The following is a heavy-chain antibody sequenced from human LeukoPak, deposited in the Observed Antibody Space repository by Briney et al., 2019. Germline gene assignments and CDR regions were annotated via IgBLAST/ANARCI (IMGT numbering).Heavy chain of an antibody. V-gene: IGHV4-34*01. CDR1: GGSFSGYY. CDR3: ARAQADYGDYGDAFDI. Sequence: PSETLSLTCAVYGGSFSGYYWSWIRQPPGKGLEWIGEINHSGSTNYNPSLKSRVTISVDTSKNQFSLKLSSVTAADTAVYYCARAQADYGDYGDAFDIWGQGTMVTVSS. D-gene: IGHD4-17*01. CDR2: INHSGST. J-gene: IGHJ3*02.